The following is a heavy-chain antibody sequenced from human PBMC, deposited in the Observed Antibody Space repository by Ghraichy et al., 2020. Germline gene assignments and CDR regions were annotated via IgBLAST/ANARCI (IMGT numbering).Heavy chain of an antibody. Sequence: GESLNISCAASGFTFSSYAMSWVRQAPGKGLEWVSAISGSGGSTYYADSVKGRFTISRDNSKNTLYLQMNSLRAEDTAVYYCAKSSGLGGATTNFDYSGQGTLLTVSS. CDR2: ISGSGGST. CDR3: AKSSGLGGATTNFDY. D-gene: IGHD1-26*01. V-gene: IGHV3-23*01. CDR1: GFTFSSYA. J-gene: IGHJ4*02.